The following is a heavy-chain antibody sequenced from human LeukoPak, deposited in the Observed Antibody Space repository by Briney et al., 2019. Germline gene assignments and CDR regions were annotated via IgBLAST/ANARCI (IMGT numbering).Heavy chain of an antibody. V-gene: IGHV3-11*01. CDR2: ISSSGSTI. J-gene: IGHJ6*02. CDR1: GFTFSDYY. D-gene: IGHD3-3*01. Sequence: GGSLRLSCAASGFTFSDYYMSWIRQAPGKGLEWVSYISSSGSTIYYADSVKGRFTISRGNAKNSLYLQMNSLRAEDTAVYYCARDEKDDFWSGSYGMDVWGQGTTVTVSS. CDR3: ARDEKDDFWSGSYGMDV.